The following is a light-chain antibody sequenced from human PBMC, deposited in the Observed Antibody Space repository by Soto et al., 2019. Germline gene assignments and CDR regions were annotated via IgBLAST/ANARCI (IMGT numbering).Light chain of an antibody. CDR2: EVT. J-gene: IGLJ1*01. CDR1: SSEVGGYNY. V-gene: IGLV2-8*01. Sequence: QSALTQPPSASGSPGQSVTISCTGTSSEVGGYNYVSWYQQHPDKAPKLMIYEVTKRPSGVPDRFSGSKSGNTASLTVSGLQAEDEADYYCSSYAGSNNFVFGTGTKVTVL. CDR3: SSYAGSNNFV.